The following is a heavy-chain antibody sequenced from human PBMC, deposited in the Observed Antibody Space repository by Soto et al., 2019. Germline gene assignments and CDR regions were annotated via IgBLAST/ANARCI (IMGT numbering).Heavy chain of an antibody. Sequence: ASVKVSCKXSGYTFTSYGISWVRQAPGQGLEWMGWISAYNGNTNYAQKLQGRVTMTTDTSTSTAYMELRSLRSDDTAVYYCARGKYYYDSSGPLECWGQGTLVTVSS. CDR1: GYTFTSYG. V-gene: IGHV1-18*04. CDR3: ARGKYYYDSSGPLEC. CDR2: ISAYNGNT. J-gene: IGHJ1*01. D-gene: IGHD3-22*01.